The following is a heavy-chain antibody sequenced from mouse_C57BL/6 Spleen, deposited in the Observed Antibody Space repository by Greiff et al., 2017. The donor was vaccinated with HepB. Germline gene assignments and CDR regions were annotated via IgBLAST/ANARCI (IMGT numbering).Heavy chain of an antibody. CDR3: ARDTTVSDYAMDY. J-gene: IGHJ4*01. CDR2: IYPRDGST. D-gene: IGHD1-1*01. V-gene: IGHV1-85*01. Sequence: VMLVESGPELVKPGASVKLSCKASGYTFTSYDINWVKQRPGQGLEWIGWIYPRDGSTKDNEKFKGKATLTVDTSSSTAYMELHSLTSEDSAVYCCARDTTVSDYAMDYWGQGTSVTVSS. CDR1: GYTFTSYD.